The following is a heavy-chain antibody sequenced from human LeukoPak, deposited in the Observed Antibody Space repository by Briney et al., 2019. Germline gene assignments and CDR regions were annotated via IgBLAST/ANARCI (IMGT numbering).Heavy chain of an antibody. CDR3: ARGKYYGSGGIDY. J-gene: IGHJ4*02. D-gene: IGHD3-10*01. Sequence: SVKVSCKASGGPFSSYAISWVRQAPGQGLEWMGRIIPIFGTANYAQKFQGRVTITTDESTSTAYMELSSLRSEDTAVYYCARGKYYGSGGIDYWGQGTLVTVSS. CDR2: IIPIFGTA. V-gene: IGHV1-69*05. CDR1: GGPFSSYA.